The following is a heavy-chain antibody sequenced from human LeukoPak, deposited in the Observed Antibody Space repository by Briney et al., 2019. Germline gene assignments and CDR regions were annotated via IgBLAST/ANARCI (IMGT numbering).Heavy chain of an antibody. V-gene: IGHV1-2*02. J-gene: IGHJ3*01. Sequence: ASVKVSCKTSGYTFTDYYLYWVRQAPGQGLEWVSWINPNNGGTNYPQKFQGRVTMTRDTSIRTAYMELSSLTSDDTAIYYCARDQEYGFDVWGKGTMVTVSS. CDR3: ARDQEYGFDV. CDR1: GYTFTDYY. D-gene: IGHD2/OR15-2a*01. CDR2: INPNNGGT.